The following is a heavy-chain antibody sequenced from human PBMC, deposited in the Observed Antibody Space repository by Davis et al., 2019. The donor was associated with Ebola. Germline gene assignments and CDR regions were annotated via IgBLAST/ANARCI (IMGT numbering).Heavy chain of an antibody. Sequence: PSETLSLTCTVSGGSISSGGYYWSWIRQHPGKGLVWIGYIYYSGSTYYNPSLKSRVTIAVDTSKNQFSLKLSSVTAADTAVYYCARVGVPAAPYYYYYGMDVWGQGTTVTVSS. CDR1: GGSISSGGYY. J-gene: IGHJ6*02. V-gene: IGHV4-31*03. CDR2: IYYSGST. CDR3: ARVGVPAAPYYYYYGMDV. D-gene: IGHD2-2*01.